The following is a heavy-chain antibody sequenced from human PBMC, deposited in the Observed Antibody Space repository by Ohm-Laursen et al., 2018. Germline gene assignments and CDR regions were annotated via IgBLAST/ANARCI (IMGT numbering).Heavy chain of an antibody. CDR1: GGSISSYY. CDR2: IYHSGST. J-gene: IGHJ5*02. CDR3: ARGLWWFDP. V-gene: IGHV4-59*08. Sequence: SQTLSLTCTVSGGSISSYYWSWIRQPPGKGLEWIGTIYHSGSTYYNPSLKSRVTISVDTSKNQFSLKLSSVTAADTALYYCARGLWWFDPWGQGTLVTVSS.